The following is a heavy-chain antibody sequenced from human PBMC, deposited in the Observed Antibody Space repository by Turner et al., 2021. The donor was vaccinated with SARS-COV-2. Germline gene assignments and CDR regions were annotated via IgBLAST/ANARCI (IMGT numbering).Heavy chain of an antibody. V-gene: IGHV3-66*01. CDR2: IYSDGST. CDR1: GVAVSNNY. D-gene: IGHD4-17*01. J-gene: IGHJ4*02. CDR3: ATPMTTLHQ. Sequence: EVHLVESGGGLVQPGGSLRLSCAASGVAVSNNYMSWVRQAAGKGLEWVTLIYSDGSTYYADSATGRFNISRDNSKNTLYLQMNGLRAEDTAVYYCATPMTTLHQWGQGTLVTVSS.